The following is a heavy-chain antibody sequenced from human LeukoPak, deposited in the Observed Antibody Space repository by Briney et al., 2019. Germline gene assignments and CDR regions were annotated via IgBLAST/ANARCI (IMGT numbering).Heavy chain of an antibody. CDR1: GFIFSNYA. CDR3: AKDHTDILTGYYSGAGQGAFDI. D-gene: IGHD3-9*01. CDR2: ISGSGGST. Sequence: GGSLRLSCATSGFIFSNYAMSWVRQAPGKGLEWVSAISGSGGSTYYADSVKGRFTISRDNSKNTLYLQMNSLRAEDTAVYYCAKDHTDILTGYYSGAGQGAFDIWGQGTMVTVSS. J-gene: IGHJ3*02. V-gene: IGHV3-23*01.